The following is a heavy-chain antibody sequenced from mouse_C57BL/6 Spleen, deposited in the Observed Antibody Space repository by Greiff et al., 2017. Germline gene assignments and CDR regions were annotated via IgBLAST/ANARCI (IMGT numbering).Heavy chain of an antibody. V-gene: IGHV1-52*01. CDR2: IDPSDSET. Sequence: QVQLQQPGAELVRPGSSVKLSCKASGYTFTSYWMHWVKQRPIQGLEWIGNIDPSDSETHYNQKFKDKATLTVDTSSSTAYMQLSSLTSEDSAVYYCAIYYGYECLYYFDYWGQGTTLTVSS. CDR3: AIYYGYECLYYFDY. J-gene: IGHJ2*01. CDR1: GYTFTSYW. D-gene: IGHD2-2*01.